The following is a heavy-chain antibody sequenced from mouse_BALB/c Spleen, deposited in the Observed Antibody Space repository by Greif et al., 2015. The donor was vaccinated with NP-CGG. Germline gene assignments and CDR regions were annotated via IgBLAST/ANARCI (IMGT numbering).Heavy chain of an antibody. Sequence: VQLQQSGAELAKPGASVKMSCKASGYTFTSYWMHWVEQRPGQGLEWIGYINPSTGYTEYNQKFKDKATLTADKSSSTAYMQLSSLTSEDSAVYYCARGTDSSGYLSWFAYWGQGTLVTVSA. V-gene: IGHV1-7*01. D-gene: IGHD3-2*01. J-gene: IGHJ3*01. CDR3: ARGTDSSGYLSWFAY. CDR2: INPSTGYT. CDR1: GYTFTSYW.